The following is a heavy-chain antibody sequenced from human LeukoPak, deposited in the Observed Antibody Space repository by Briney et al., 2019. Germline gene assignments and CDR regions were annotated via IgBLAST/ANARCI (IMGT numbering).Heavy chain of an antibody. Sequence: PSETLSLTCAVSGYSISSGYFWGWIRQPPGKGLEWIGSIYHSGTTYYNPSLNSRITISVDTSKNQFSLKLTSVTAADTALYYCACSRDLYSPLDYWGQGTLVTVSS. CDR3: ACSRDLYSPLDY. V-gene: IGHV4-38-2*01. CDR2: IYHSGTT. J-gene: IGHJ4*02. D-gene: IGHD5-24*01. CDR1: GYSISSGYF.